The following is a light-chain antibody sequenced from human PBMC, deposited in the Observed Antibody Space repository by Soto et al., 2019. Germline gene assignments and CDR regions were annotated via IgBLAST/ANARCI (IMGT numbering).Light chain of an antibody. J-gene: IGKJ5*01. CDR2: GAS. CDR3: QQYGSSPPIT. Sequence: EIVLTQSPGTLSLSPGERATLSCRASQSVSSSYLAWYQQKPGQAPRLLIYGASSRVTGIPDRFSGSGSGTEFTLTISRLEPEDFAVYYCQQYGSSPPITFGQGTRLELK. CDR1: QSVSSSY. V-gene: IGKV3-20*01.